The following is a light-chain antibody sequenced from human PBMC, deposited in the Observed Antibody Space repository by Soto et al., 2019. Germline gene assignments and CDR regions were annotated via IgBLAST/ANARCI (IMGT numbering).Light chain of an antibody. CDR1: QSISDT. CDR2: GAS. Sequence: EIVMTQSPATLSVSPGGRATLSCRDSQSISDTLAWYQQKPGQAPRLLIYGASKRATGFPARFSGSGSGTDFTLTISSLQSEDFAVYYCHQRYDWPITFGQGTRLEIK. J-gene: IGKJ5*01. V-gene: IGKV3-15*01. CDR3: HQRYDWPIT.